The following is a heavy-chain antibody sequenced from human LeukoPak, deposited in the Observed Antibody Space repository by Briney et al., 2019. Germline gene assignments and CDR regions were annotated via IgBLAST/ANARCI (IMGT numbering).Heavy chain of an antibody. D-gene: IGHD1-26*01. CDR3: ARETVGATTTFDY. CDR2: IIPIFGTA. CDR1: GGTFSSYA. V-gene: IGHV1-69*13. J-gene: IGHJ4*02. Sequence: SVKVSCKASGGTFSSYAISWVRQAPGQGLEWMGGIIPIFGTANYAQKFQGRVTITADESTSTAYMELSSLRSEDTAVYYCARETVGATTTFDYWGQGTLVTVSS.